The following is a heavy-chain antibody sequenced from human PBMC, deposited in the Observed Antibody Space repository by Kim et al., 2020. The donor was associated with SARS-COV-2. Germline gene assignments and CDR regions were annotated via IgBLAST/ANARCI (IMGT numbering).Heavy chain of an antibody. Sequence: GGSLRLSCAASGFTVSSNYMSWVLQAPGKGLEWVSVIYSGGSTYYADSVKGRFTISRDNSKNTLYLQMNSLRAEDTAVYFCATDRNYYGSGSYYMDAFAIWVQGTMVAVSS. J-gene: IGHJ3*02. CDR3: ATDRNYYGSGSYYMDAFAI. CDR2: IYSGGST. V-gene: IGHV3-66*01. D-gene: IGHD3-10*01. CDR1: GFTVSSNY.